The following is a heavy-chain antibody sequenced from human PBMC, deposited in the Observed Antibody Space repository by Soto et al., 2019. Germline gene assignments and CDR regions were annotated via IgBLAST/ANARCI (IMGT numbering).Heavy chain of an antibody. J-gene: IGHJ4*02. D-gene: IGHD6-19*01. Sequence: EVQLVESGGGLVQPGGSLRLSCAASGFTFSVNWMHWVRQAPGKGLVWVSRIYSDGRTTNYADSVKGRFTISRDNAKNTLYLQMNSLRVEDTAVYYCARGGEKQWLAIDFWGQGTLVTVSS. V-gene: IGHV3-74*01. CDR2: IYSDGRTT. CDR1: GFTFSVNW. CDR3: ARGGEKQWLAIDF.